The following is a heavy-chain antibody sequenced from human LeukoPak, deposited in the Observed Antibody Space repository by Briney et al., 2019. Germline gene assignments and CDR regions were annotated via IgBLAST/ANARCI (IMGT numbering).Heavy chain of an antibody. J-gene: IGHJ6*02. D-gene: IGHD1-26*01. CDR2: INTNTGNP. V-gene: IGHV7-4-1*02. CDR3: AREFWRGEELYYYYGMDV. CDR1: GYTFTSYA. Sequence: ASVKVSCKASGYTFTSYAMNWVRQAPGQGLEWMGWINTNTGNPTYAQGFTGRFVFSLDTSVSTAYLQISSLKAEDTAVYYCAREFWRGEELYYYYGMDVWGQGTTVTVSS.